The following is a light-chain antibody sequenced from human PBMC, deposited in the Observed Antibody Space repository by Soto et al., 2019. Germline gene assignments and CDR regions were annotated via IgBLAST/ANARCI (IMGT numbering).Light chain of an antibody. V-gene: IGKV3-15*01. J-gene: IGKJ1*01. Sequence: EIVMPQSPAPPSLSPGEGATLSFTASQSVSSNLAWYQQRPGQAPGLLIYAASTRATGIPARFSGSGSGTEFTLTISSLQSEGFAVYYCQQYNTWPRTFGQGTKVDIK. CDR2: AAS. CDR3: QQYNTWPRT. CDR1: QSVSSN.